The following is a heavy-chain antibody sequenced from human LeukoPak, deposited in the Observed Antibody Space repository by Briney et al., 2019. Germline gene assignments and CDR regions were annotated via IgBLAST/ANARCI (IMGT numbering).Heavy chain of an antibody. J-gene: IGHJ4*02. V-gene: IGHV3-23*01. CDR2: ISGSGGST. D-gene: IGHD1-26*01. CDR1: GFTFSSYA. Sequence: GGSLRLSCATSGFTFSSYAMTWVRQAPGKGLEGVSAISGSGGSTYYPDSVKGRFTISRDNSKNTLYVQINSLRAEDTAVYYCAKTLVGATSGPDYYFDSWGQGTLVTVSS. CDR3: AKTLVGATSGPDYYFDS.